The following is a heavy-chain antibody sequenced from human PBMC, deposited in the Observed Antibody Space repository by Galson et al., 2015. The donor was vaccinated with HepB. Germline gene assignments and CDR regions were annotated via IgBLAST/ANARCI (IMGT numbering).Heavy chain of an antibody. CDR2: ISSSSSYI. CDR1: GFTFSSYS. V-gene: IGHV3-21*01. Sequence: SLRLSCAASGFTFSSYSMNWVRQAPGKGLEWVSSISSSSSYIYYADSVKGRFTISRDNAKNSLYLQMNSLRAEDTAVYYCARDPTDVNAFDIWGQGTMVTVSS. CDR3: ARDPTDVNAFDI. J-gene: IGHJ3*02.